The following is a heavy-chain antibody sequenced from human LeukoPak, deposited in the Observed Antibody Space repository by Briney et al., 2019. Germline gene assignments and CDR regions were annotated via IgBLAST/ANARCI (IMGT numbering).Heavy chain of an antibody. CDR2: INHSGST. CDR3: ARENSAGSYYNWFDP. D-gene: IGHD3-10*01. J-gene: IGHJ5*02. V-gene: IGHV4-34*01. CDR1: GGSFSGYY. Sequence: PSETLSLTCAVYGGSFSGYYWSWIRQPAGKGLEWIGEINHSGSTNYNPSLKSRVTISVDTSKNQFSLKLSSVTAADTAVYYCARENSAGSYYNWFDPWGQGTLVTVSS.